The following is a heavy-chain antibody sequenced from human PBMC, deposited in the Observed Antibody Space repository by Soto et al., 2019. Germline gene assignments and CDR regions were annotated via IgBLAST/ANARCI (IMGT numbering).Heavy chain of an antibody. D-gene: IGHD2-15*01. CDR3: ARDYCSGGNCYLLFDY. J-gene: IGHJ4*02. CDR2: ISAHNGNT. Sequence: QVQLVQSGAEVKKPGASVKVSCKASGYTFNSYGISWVRQAPGQGLVWMGWISAHNGNTNYVQNFQGRVNMTTERSTSTAYMELRSLRSDDTAVYYCARDYCSGGNCYLLFDYWGQGTLVTVSS. CDR1: GYTFNSYG. V-gene: IGHV1-18*01.